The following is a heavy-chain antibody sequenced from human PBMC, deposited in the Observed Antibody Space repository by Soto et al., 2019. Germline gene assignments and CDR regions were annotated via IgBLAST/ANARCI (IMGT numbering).Heavy chain of an antibody. V-gene: IGHV1-69*01. Sequence: QVQLVQSGAEVKKPGSSVKVSCKASGGTFSSYAISWVRQAPGQGLEWMGGIIPIFGTANYAQKFQGRVTITADESTSTADMELSSLRSEDTAVYYCASFDIVVVVAALRAAFDIWGQGTMVTVSS. J-gene: IGHJ3*02. D-gene: IGHD2-15*01. CDR2: IIPIFGTA. CDR1: GGTFSSYA. CDR3: ASFDIVVVVAALRAAFDI.